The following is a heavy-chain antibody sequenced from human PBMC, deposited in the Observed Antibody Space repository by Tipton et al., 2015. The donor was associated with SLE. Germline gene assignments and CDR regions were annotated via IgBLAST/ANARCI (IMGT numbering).Heavy chain of an antibody. CDR2: IYYSGST. Sequence: TLSLTCTFSGGSISSSSYYRGWIRQPPGKGLEWIGSIYYSGSTYNNPSLKSRVTISVDTSKNQFSLKLSSVTAADTAVYYCARDSHTDYGDFYVDSWGQGTLVTVSS. D-gene: IGHD4-17*01. CDR3: ARDSHTDYGDFYVDS. V-gene: IGHV4-39*02. J-gene: IGHJ4*02. CDR1: GGSISSSSYY.